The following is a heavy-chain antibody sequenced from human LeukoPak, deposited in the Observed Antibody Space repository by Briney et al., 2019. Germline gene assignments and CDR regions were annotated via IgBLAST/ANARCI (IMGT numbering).Heavy chain of an antibody. CDR2: IYFSGST. V-gene: IGHV4-39*07. D-gene: IGHD2-2*01. CDR1: GGSIRSANNY. J-gene: IGHJ4*02. CDR3: ARDSCSSTSCRKKFDN. Sequence: SETLSLTCTVSGGSIRSANNYWGWVRQPPGKGLEWIGSIYFSGSTYCNPSLKSRVTISVETSKVQFSLKLSSVTAADTAVYYCARDSCSSTSCRKKFDNWGQGTLVTVSS.